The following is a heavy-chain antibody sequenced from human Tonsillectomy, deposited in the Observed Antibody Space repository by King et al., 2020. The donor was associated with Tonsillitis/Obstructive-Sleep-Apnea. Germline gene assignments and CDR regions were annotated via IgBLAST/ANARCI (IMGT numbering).Heavy chain of an antibody. CDR2: ITSGGSAT. V-gene: IGHV3-48*03. J-gene: IGHJ4*02. CDR3: ARDLGCDY. D-gene: IGHD3-16*01. CDR1: GFTFSSYE. Sequence: VQLVESGGGLVQPGGSLRLSCAASGFTFSSYELNWVRQAPGKGLEWVSYITSGGSATYYADSVKGRFTISRDNAKNPLYLQMNSLRAEDTAVYYCARDLGCDYWGQGTLVTVSS.